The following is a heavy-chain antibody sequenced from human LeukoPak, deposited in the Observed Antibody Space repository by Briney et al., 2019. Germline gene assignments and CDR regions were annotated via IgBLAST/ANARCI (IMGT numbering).Heavy chain of an antibody. D-gene: IGHD3-3*01. Sequence: ASVKVSCKASGYTFTSYGISWVRQAPGQGLEWMGWISAYNGNTNYARKLQGRVTMTTDTSTSTAYMELRSLRSDDTAVYYCARLYDFWSGSNQHVGGNYDYWGQGTLVTVSS. V-gene: IGHV1-18*04. CDR1: GYTFTSYG. J-gene: IGHJ4*02. CDR2: ISAYNGNT. CDR3: ARLYDFWSGSNQHVGGNYDY.